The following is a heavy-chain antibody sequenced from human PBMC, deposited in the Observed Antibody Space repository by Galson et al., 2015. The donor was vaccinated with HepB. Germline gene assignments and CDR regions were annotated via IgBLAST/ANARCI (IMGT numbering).Heavy chain of an antibody. V-gene: IGHV3-30*04. CDR3: ARARQQLPNNWFDP. CDR2: MSYDGSNK. CDR1: GFTFSSYA. D-gene: IGHD6-13*01. J-gene: IGHJ5*02. Sequence: SLRLSCAASGFTFSSYAMHWVRQAPGKGLEWVAVMSYDGSNKYYADSVKGRFTISRDNSKNTLYLQMNSLRAEDTAVYYCARARQQLPNNWFDPWGQGTLVTVSS.